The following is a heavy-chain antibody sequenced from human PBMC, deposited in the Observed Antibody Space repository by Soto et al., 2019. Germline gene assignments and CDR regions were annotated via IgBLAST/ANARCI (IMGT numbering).Heavy chain of an antibody. V-gene: IGHV1-2*02. Sequence: ASVKVSCKASGYTFTGYYMHWVRQAPGQGLEWMGWINPNSGGTNYAQKFQGRVTMTRDTSISTAYMELSRLRSDDTAVYYCARDRETSYYDSSGSIDYWGQGTMVTVSS. D-gene: IGHD3-22*01. CDR3: ARDRETSYYDSSGSIDY. CDR1: GYTFTGYY. CDR2: INPNSGGT. J-gene: IGHJ4*02.